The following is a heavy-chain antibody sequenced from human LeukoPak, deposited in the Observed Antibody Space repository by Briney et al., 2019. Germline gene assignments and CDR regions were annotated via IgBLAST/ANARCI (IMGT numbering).Heavy chain of an antibody. CDR1: GFAFSNYG. V-gene: IGHV3-23*01. CDR3: AKGDYYDLDY. Sequence: GGSLRLSCAASGFAFSNYGMNWVRQAPGKGLEWVSIITSGVGITYYADSVKGRFTISRDNSKNTLYLQMNSLRAEDTAVYYCAKGDYYDLDYWGQGTLVTVSS. J-gene: IGHJ4*02. CDR2: ITSGVGIT. D-gene: IGHD3-22*01.